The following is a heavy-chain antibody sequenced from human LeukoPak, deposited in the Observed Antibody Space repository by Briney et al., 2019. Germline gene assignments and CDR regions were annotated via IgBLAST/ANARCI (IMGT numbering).Heavy chain of an antibody. CDR1: GYTFTSYY. V-gene: IGHV1-46*01. Sequence: ASVKVSCKASGYTFTSYYMHWVRQAPGQGLEWMGIINPSGGSTSYAQKFQGRVTMTRDMSTSTVYMELSSLRSEDTAVYYCARVVGTDYDSSLGPADYWGQGTLVTVSS. D-gene: IGHD3-22*01. CDR3: ARVVGTDYDSSLGPADY. J-gene: IGHJ4*02. CDR2: INPSGGST.